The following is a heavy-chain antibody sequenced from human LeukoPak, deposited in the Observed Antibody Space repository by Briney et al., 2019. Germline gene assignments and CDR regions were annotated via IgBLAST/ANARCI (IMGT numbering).Heavy chain of an antibody. CDR1: GGSISSSSYY. Sequence: SETLSLTCTVSGGSISSSSYYWGWIRQPPGKGLEWIGTIYYSGSAYYNPSLKSRVTISVDTSKSQFSLKLSSVTAADTAVYYCARQNSLVWGGYSTHYYYYMDVWGKGTTVTVSS. V-gene: IGHV4-39*01. CDR2: IYYSGSA. D-gene: IGHD3-3*01. CDR3: ARQNSLVWGGYSTHYYYYMDV. J-gene: IGHJ6*03.